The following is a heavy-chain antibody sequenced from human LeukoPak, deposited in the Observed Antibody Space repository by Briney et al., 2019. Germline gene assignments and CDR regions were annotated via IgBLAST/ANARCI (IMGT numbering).Heavy chain of an antibody. J-gene: IGHJ3*02. Sequence: GGSLRLSCAASGFTFSSYSMNWVRQAPGKGLEWVSSISSSSSYIYYADSVEGRFTISRDNAKNSLYLQMNSLRAEDTAVYYCARDLGAYSSSFHDAFDIWGQGTMVTVSS. V-gene: IGHV3-21*01. D-gene: IGHD6-13*01. CDR1: GFTFSSYS. CDR2: ISSSSSYI. CDR3: ARDLGAYSSSFHDAFDI.